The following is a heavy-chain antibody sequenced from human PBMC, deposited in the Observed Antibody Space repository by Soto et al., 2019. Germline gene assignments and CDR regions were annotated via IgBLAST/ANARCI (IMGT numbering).Heavy chain of an antibody. CDR2: IYYSGST. V-gene: IGHV4-59*01. J-gene: IGHJ4*02. Sequence: QVQLQESGPGLVKPSETLSLTCTVSGGSISSYYWSWIRQPPGKGLEWIGYIYYSGSTNYNPSLKSRDTISVDTSKNQFSLKQSSVTAADTAVYYCARAYGGYADYWGQGALVTVSS. D-gene: IGHD5-12*01. CDR1: GGSISSYY. CDR3: ARAYGGYADY.